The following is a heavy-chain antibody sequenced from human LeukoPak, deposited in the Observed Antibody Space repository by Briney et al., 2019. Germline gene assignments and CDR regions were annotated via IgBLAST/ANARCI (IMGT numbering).Heavy chain of an antibody. J-gene: IGHJ4*02. CDR2: IYYSGST. CDR3: AREGDFGVGPIDY. CDR1: GGSISSYY. D-gene: IGHD3-3*01. V-gene: IGHV4-59*12. Sequence: SETLSLTCTVSGGSISSYYWSWIRQHPGKGLEWIGSIYYSGSTYYNPSLKSRVTISVDTSKNQFSLKLSSVTAADTAVYYCAREGDFGVGPIDYWGQGTLVTVSS.